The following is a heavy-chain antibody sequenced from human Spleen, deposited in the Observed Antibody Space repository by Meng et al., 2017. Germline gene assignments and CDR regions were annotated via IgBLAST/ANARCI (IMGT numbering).Heavy chain of an antibody. CDR2: IIPIFGTA. D-gene: IGHD3-10*01. J-gene: IGHJ4*02. V-gene: IGHV1-69*05. CDR1: GGTFSSYA. CDR3: ARSERAVVRGVIRNDY. Sequence: SVKVSCKASGGTFSSYAISWVRQAPGQGLEWMGGIIPIFGTANYAQKFQGRVTITTDESTGTAYMELSSLRSEDTAVYYCARSERAVVRGVIRNDYWGQGTLVTVSS.